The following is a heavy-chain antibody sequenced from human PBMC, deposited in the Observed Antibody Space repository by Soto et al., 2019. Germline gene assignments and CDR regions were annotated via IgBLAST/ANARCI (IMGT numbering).Heavy chain of an antibody. D-gene: IGHD3-16*02. Sequence: EVQLVESGGGLVQPGGSLRLSCAASGFTFSSYSMNWVRQAPGKGLEWVSYISSSSSTIYYADSVKGRFTISRDNAKNSLYLQMNSLRDEDTAVYYCATLGMITFGGVIPQRSGDYWGQGTLVTVSS. CDR1: GFTFSSYS. V-gene: IGHV3-48*02. CDR3: ATLGMITFGGVIPQRSGDY. CDR2: ISSSSSTI. J-gene: IGHJ4*02.